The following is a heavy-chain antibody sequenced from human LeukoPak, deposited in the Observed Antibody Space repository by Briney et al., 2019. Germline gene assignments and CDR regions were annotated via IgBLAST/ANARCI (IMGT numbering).Heavy chain of an antibody. CDR2: VHNSGST. CDR1: GGSFSNYF. J-gene: IGHJ4*02. V-gene: IGHV4-59*03. D-gene: IGHD3-16*01. Sequence: PSETLSLTCTVSGGSFSNYFQGWIRQPPGRGLEWIGYVHNSGSTTYNPSLKSRGTIVLDTSRNQFSLRLSSVTAADTAVYYCTQGAGWLIDYWGQGILVSVSS. CDR3: TQGAGWLIDY.